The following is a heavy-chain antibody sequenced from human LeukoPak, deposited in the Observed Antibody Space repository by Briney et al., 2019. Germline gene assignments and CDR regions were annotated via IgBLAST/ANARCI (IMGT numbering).Heavy chain of an antibody. J-gene: IGHJ4*02. CDR3: ARATYYYARRGYLLDY. CDR1: GGSISSGGYY. CDR2: IYTSGTT. V-gene: IGHV4-61*02. Sequence: PSQTLSLTCTVSGGSISSGGYYWSWIRPPAGKGLEWIGRIYTSGTTNYNPSLKSRVTISLDTSKNPLSLKLSSVTAAHTALYYCARATYYYARRGYLLDYWGQGTRVTVSS. D-gene: IGHD3-22*01.